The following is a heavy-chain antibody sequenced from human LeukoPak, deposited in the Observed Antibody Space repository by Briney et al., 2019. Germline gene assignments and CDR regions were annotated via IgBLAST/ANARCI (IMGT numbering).Heavy chain of an antibody. J-gene: IGHJ4*02. CDR2: INAGNGNT. CDR3: ARVRIGSGTIFGEFDY. D-gene: IGHD3-10*01. Sequence: ASVNVSCKASGYTFTIYAMHWVRQAPGQRLEWMGWINAGNGNTKYSQKFQGRVTITRDTSASTAYMELSSLRSEDTAVYYCARVRIGSGTIFGEFDYWGQGTLVTVSS. CDR1: GYTFTIYA. V-gene: IGHV1-3*01.